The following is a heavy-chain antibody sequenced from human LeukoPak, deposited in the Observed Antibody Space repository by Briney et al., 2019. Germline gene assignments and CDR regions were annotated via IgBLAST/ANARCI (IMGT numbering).Heavy chain of an antibody. Sequence: SETLSLTCAVYGGSFSGYYWSWIRQPPGKGLEWIGEINHSGSTNYNPSLKSRVTISVDTSKNQFSLKLSSVTAADTAVYYCARGVLSIAVAVDWGQGTLVTVSS. CDR2: INHSGST. V-gene: IGHV4-34*01. J-gene: IGHJ4*02. D-gene: IGHD6-19*01. CDR3: ARGVLSIAVAVD. CDR1: GGSFSGYY.